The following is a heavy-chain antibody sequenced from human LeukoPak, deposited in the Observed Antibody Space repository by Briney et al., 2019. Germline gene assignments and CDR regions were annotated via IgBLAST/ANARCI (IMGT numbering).Heavy chain of an antibody. V-gene: IGHV3-49*04. Sequence: GGSLRLSCTASGFTFGDYALSWVRQAPGKGLEWVGFIRNKAFGVTTEYAASVKGRFTISRDDPKSIAYLQMNSLKTEDTAIYYCARDRQYYDVLTGYYHLFFFDSWGQGALVTVSS. CDR2: IRNKAFGVTT. D-gene: IGHD3-9*01. CDR3: ARDRQYYDVLTGYYHLFFFDS. J-gene: IGHJ4*02. CDR1: GFTFGDYA.